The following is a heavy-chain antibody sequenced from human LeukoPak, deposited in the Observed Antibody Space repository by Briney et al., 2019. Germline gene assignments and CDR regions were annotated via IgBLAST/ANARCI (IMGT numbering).Heavy chain of an antibody. Sequence: ASVKVSCKASGYTFTGYYMHWVRQAPGQGLEWMGRINPNGGGTNYAQKFQGRVTMTRDTSISTAYMELSRLRSDDTAVYYCARMTGDILTTRRSPDDYWGQGTLVTVSS. CDR2: INPNGGGT. CDR3: ARMTGDILTTRRSPDDY. V-gene: IGHV1-2*06. CDR1: GYTFTGYY. J-gene: IGHJ4*02. D-gene: IGHD3-9*01.